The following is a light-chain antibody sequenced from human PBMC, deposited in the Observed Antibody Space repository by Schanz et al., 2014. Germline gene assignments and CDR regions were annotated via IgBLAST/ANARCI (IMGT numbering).Light chain of an antibody. CDR2: LGS. Sequence: DIVLTQSPLSLPVTPGEPASISCRSSQSLLYSNGYHYLDWYLQKPGQSPQLLIYLGSNRASGVPDRFSGSVSGTDFTLEISRVEAEDVGVYYCMQALQTPLTFGGGTKVEIK. J-gene: IGKJ4*01. CDR1: QSLLYSNGYHY. V-gene: IGKV2-28*01. CDR3: MQALQTPLT.